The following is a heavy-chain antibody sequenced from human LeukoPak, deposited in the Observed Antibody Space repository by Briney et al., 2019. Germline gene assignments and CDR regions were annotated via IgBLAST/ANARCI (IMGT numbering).Heavy chain of an antibody. V-gene: IGHV4-30-2*02. CDR3: AWWGIAAAGDWYFDL. CDR1: GGSISSGGYY. CDR2: IYHSGST. J-gene: IGHJ2*01. D-gene: IGHD6-13*01. Sequence: PSQTLSLTCTVSGGSISSGGYYWSWIRQPPGKGLEWIGHIYHSGSTYYNPSLKSRVTISVDTSKNQFSLKLSSVTAVDTAVYYCAWWGIAAAGDWYFDLWGRGTLVTVPS.